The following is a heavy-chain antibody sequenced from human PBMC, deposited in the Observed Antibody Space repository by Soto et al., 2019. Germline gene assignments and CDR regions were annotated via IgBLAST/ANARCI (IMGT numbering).Heavy chain of an antibody. J-gene: IGHJ4*02. D-gene: IGHD5-12*01. CDR2: IYSGGST. CDR3: ARDSGYSGYAKEYYFDY. V-gene: IGHV3-66*01. CDR1: GFTVSSNY. Sequence: GGSLRLSCAASGFTVSSNYMSWVRQAPGKGLEWVSVIYSGGSTYYADSVKGRFTISRDNSKNTLYLQMNSLRAEDTAVYYCARDSGYSGYAKEYYFDYWGQGTLVTVSS.